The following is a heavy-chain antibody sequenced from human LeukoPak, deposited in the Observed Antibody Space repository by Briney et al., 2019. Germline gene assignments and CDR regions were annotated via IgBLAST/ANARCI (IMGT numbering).Heavy chain of an antibody. V-gene: IGHV4-34*01. Sequence: PSETLSLTCAVSGGSFSGYYWSWIRQPPGKGLEWIGEINHSGSTNYNPSLKSRVTISVDTSKNQFSLKLSSVTAADTAVYYCARGRHDYGDAYDYWGQGTLVTVSS. CDR3: ARGRHDYGDAYDY. CDR1: GGSFSGYY. D-gene: IGHD4-17*01. J-gene: IGHJ4*02. CDR2: INHSGST.